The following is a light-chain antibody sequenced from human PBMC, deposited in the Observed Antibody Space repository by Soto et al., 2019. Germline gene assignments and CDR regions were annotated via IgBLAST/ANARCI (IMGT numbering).Light chain of an antibody. J-gene: IGKJ1*01. CDR2: GAS. CDR1: QSVGSSY. Sequence: EIVLTQSPGTLSLSPGESATLSCRASQSVGSSYLAWYRQKPGQAPRLLIYGASSRATGIPDRFSGGGSGTDFTLTISRMEPEDFAVYYGQQYGSSPSTFGQGTKVEI. V-gene: IGKV3-20*01. CDR3: QQYGSSPST.